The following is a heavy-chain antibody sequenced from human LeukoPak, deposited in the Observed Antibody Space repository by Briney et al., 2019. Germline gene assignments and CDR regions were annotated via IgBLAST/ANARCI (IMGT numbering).Heavy chain of an antibody. CDR3: ARVTEVYDILTGYYNRPYYFDY. D-gene: IGHD3-9*01. CDR2: IDNYGSTT. Sequence: PGGSLRLSCAASGFTFSSYWMHWVRQAPGKGLVWVSRIDNYGSTTTSADSVKGRFTISRDNAKNPLYLQVNSLRAEDTAVYYCARVTEVYDILTGYYNRPYYFDYWGEGTLVTVSS. V-gene: IGHV3-74*01. CDR1: GFTFSSYW. J-gene: IGHJ4*02.